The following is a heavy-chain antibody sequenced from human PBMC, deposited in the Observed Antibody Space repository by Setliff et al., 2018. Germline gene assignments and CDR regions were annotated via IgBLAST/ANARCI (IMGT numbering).Heavy chain of an antibody. V-gene: IGHV3-7*01. J-gene: IGHJ4*02. Sequence: GGSLSLSCAASGFTFSSYWMSWVRQAPGKGLEWVANIKQDGSEKYYVDSVKGRFTISRDNAKNSLYLQMNSLRAEDTAVYYCASVNNFYDFWSGYYGGYYFDYWGQGTLVTVSS. CDR3: ASVNNFYDFWSGYYGGYYFDY. D-gene: IGHD3-3*01. CDR1: GFTFSSYW. CDR2: IKQDGSEK.